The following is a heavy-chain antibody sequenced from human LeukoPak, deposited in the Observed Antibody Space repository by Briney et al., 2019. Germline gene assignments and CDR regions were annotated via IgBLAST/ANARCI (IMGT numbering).Heavy chain of an antibody. CDR3: AREYDIVVAPAAIELEDWFDP. J-gene: IGHJ5*02. V-gene: IGHV4-38-2*02. Sequence: PSETLSLTCTVSGYSISSGYYWGWIRQPPGKGLGWIGSIYHSGSTYYNPSLKSRVTISVDTSKNQFSLKLSSVTAADTAVYYCAREYDIVVAPAAIELEDWFDPWGQGTLVTVSS. CDR1: GYSISSGYY. CDR2: IYHSGST. D-gene: IGHD2-2*02.